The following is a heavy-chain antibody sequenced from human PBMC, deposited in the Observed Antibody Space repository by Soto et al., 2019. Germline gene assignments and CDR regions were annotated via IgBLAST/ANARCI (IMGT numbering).Heavy chain of an antibody. D-gene: IGHD1-26*01. CDR3: ARRRIVVATDFDF. CDR1: GGSISSSSYY. J-gene: IGHJ4*02. V-gene: IGHV4-39*01. Sequence: ETLSLTCTVSGGSISSSSYYWGWIRQPPGKGLEWIGHIFHTGSTYSNPSLKSRVTMSVDTSKNQFSLSLSSVTATDTAVYYCARRRIVVATDFDFWGQGTLVTVSS. CDR2: IFHTGST.